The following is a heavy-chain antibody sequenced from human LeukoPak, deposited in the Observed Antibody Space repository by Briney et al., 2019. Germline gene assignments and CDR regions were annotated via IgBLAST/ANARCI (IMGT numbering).Heavy chain of an antibody. Sequence: GGSLRLSCAASGFTFSSYGMHWVRQAPGKGLEWVSGISGSGDSTYYADSVKGRFTISRDNSKYTLYLQMNSLRAEDTAVYYCAKGGGSYFLDYWGQGTLVTVSS. CDR3: AKGGGSYFLDY. D-gene: IGHD1-26*01. V-gene: IGHV3-23*01. CDR1: GFTFSSYG. CDR2: ISGSGDST. J-gene: IGHJ4*02.